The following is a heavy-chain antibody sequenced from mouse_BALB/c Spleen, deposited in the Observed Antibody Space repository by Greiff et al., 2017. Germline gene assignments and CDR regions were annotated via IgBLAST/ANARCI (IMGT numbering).Heavy chain of an antibody. Sequence: VQLQQSGAELVRPGSSVKISCKASGYAFSSYWMNWVKQRPGQGLEWIGQIYPGDGDTNYNGKFKGKATLTADKSSSTAYMQLSSLTSEDSAVYFCARYGTPAWFAYWGQGTLVTVSA. CDR3: ARYGTPAWFAY. CDR1: GYAFSSYW. CDR2: IYPGDGDT. J-gene: IGHJ3*01. V-gene: IGHV1-80*01. D-gene: IGHD2-1*01.